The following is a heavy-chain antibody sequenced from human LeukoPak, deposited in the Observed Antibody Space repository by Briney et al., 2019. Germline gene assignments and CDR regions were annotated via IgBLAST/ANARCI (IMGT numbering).Heavy chain of an antibody. CDR3: AKDPSGGVEDYHMDV. CDR2: IRYDGSNK. V-gene: IGHV3-30*02. CDR1: GFTFSSYG. D-gene: IGHD3-10*01. J-gene: IGHJ6*03. Sequence: GGSLRLSCAASGFTFSSYGMHWVRQAPGKGLEWVAFIRYDGSNKYYADSVKGRFTISRDNSKNTLYPQMNSLRAEDTAVYYCAKDPSGGVEDYHMDVWGKGTTVTVSS.